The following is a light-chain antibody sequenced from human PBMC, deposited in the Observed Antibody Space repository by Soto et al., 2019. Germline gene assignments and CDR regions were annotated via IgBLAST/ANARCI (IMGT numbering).Light chain of an antibody. Sequence: QSALTQPRSVSGAPGQRVTISCTGSSSNIGAGYDVHWYQQLPGTAPKLLIYGNSNRPSGVPDRFSGSKSGTSASLAITGLQAEDEADYYCQSYDSSLSGHVVFGGGTKLTVL. J-gene: IGLJ2*01. CDR2: GNS. CDR3: QSYDSSLSGHVV. V-gene: IGLV1-40*01. CDR1: SSNIGAGYD.